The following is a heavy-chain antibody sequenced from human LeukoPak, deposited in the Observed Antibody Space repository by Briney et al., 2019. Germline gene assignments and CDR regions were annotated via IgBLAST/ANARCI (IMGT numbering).Heavy chain of an antibody. D-gene: IGHD4-17*01. Sequence: SETLSLTCTVSGGSISSYYWSWIRQPAGKGLEWIGRIYSSGSTNYNPSLNSRVTILVDKSENQFSLKLSSVTGADTAVYYCARSPTVTNTFDYWGQGTLVTVSS. CDR2: IYSSGST. CDR1: GGSISSYY. J-gene: IGHJ4*02. CDR3: ARSPTVTNTFDY. V-gene: IGHV4-4*07.